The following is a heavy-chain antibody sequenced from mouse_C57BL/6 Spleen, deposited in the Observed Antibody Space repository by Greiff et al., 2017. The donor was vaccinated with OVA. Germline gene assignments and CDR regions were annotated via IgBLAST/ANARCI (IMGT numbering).Heavy chain of an antibody. Sequence: EVQLQESGPELVKPGALVKISCKASGYTFTDYYMNWVKQSHGKSLEWIGDINPNNGGTSYNQKFKGKATLTVDKSSSTAYMELRSLTSEDSAVYYCARDYLKGAFGYWGQGTTLTVSS. CDR1: GYTFTDYY. J-gene: IGHJ2*01. D-gene: IGHD5-5*01. CDR2: INPNNGGT. CDR3: ARDYLKGAFGY. V-gene: IGHV1-26*01.